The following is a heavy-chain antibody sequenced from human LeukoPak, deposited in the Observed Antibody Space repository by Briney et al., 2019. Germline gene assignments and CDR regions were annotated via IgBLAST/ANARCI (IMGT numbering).Heavy chain of an antibody. CDR3: ARGRPGSSSSQFAY. Sequence: SETLSLTCTVSGGSISSSSYYWGWIRQPPGKGLEWIGSSYYSGSTYYNPFLKSRITISVDTSKNQFSLKLSSVTAADTAVYYCARGRPGSSSSQFAYWGQGSLVTVSS. CDR2: SYYSGST. J-gene: IGHJ4*02. D-gene: IGHD6-6*01. CDR1: GGSISSSSYY. V-gene: IGHV4-39*01.